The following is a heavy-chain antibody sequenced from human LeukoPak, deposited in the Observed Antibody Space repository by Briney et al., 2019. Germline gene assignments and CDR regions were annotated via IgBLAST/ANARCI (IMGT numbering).Heavy chain of an antibody. V-gene: IGHV3-33*01. CDR1: GFTFSSYG. D-gene: IGHD5-18*01. CDR3: ARDGQLWSSTTDFDY. CDR2: IWYDGSNK. Sequence: PGRSLRLSCAASGFTFSSYGMHWVRQAPGKGLEWVAVIWYDGSNKYYADSVKGRFTISRDNSKNTLYLQMNSLRAEDTAVYYCARDGQLWSSTTDFDYWGQGTLVTVSS. J-gene: IGHJ4*02.